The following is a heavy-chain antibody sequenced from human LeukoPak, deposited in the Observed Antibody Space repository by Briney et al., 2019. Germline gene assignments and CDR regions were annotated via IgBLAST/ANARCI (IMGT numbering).Heavy chain of an antibody. D-gene: IGHD2-21*01. CDR2: ISSSSTTI. V-gene: IGHV3-48*02. J-gene: IGHJ4*02. Sequence: PGGSLRLSCAASGFTFSDYSVNWVRQAPGKGLEWVSYISSSSTTIFYADSVEGRFTISRDNAKNSLFLQMNGLRDEDTALYYCARERVIAAAGDGFDSWGQGTLVTVSS. CDR1: GFTFSDYS. CDR3: ARERVIAAAGDGFDS.